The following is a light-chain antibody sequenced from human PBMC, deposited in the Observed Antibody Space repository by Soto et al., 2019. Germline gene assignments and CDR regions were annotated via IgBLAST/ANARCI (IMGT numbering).Light chain of an antibody. CDR2: GAS. J-gene: IGKJ4*01. CDR1: PIVSRSY. CDR3: QQYGSAVT. Sequence: EIVLTQSPGTLSLSPGERATLSCRASPIVSRSYFAWYQQKSGQAPRLLISGASSRADGIPDRFSGSGSGTDFTLTISRLEPEDVAVYYCQQYGSAVTFGGGPKVDIK. V-gene: IGKV3-20*01.